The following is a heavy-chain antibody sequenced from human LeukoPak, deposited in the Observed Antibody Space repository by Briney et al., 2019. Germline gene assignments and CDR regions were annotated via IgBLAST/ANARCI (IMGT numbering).Heavy chain of an antibody. J-gene: IGHJ5*02. Sequence: SGTLSLACAVSSGSISSSNWWSWVRQPPGKGLEWIGEIYHSGSTNYNPSLKSRVTISVDTSKNQFSLKLSSVTAADTAVYYCARERSSEGWFDPWGQGTLVTVSS. CDR3: ARERSSEGWFDP. CDR1: SGSISSSNW. D-gene: IGHD6-13*01. V-gene: IGHV4-4*02. CDR2: IYHSGST.